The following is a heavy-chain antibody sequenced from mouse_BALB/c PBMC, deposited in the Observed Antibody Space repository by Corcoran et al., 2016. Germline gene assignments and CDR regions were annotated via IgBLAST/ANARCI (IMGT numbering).Heavy chain of an antibody. CDR1: GYSFTDYI. D-gene: IGHD1-1*01. CDR3: ARSYGSRGYFDV. V-gene: IGHV1-39*01. CDR2: INPYYGST. J-gene: IGHJ1*01. Sequence: EIQLQQTGPELVKPGASVKISCKASGYSFTDYIMLWVKQSHGKSLEWIGNINPYYGSTSYNLKFKGKATLTVDKSSSTAYMQLNSLTSEDSAVYYCARSYGSRGYFDVWGAGTTVTVSS.